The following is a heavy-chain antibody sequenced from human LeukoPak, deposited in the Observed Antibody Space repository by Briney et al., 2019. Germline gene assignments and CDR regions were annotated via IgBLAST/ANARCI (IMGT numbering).Heavy chain of an antibody. D-gene: IGHD2-2*01. CDR1: GGTFSSYA. Sequence: ASVKVSCKASGGTFSSYAISWVRQAPGQGLEWMGGIIPIFGTANYAQKFQRRVTITTDESTSTAYMELSSLRSENTAVYYCARVVVVPADLKYYYYYYYMDVWGKGTTVTVSS. V-gene: IGHV1-69*05. J-gene: IGHJ6*03. CDR2: IIPIFGTA. CDR3: ARVVVVPADLKYYYYYYYMDV.